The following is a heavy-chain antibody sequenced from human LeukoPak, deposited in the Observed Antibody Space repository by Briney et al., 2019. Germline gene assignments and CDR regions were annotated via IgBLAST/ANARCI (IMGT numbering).Heavy chain of an antibody. D-gene: IGHD3-10*01. CDR3: ARYAYYGSEFFDY. V-gene: IGHV5-51*01. CDR1: GYIFTSYW. Sequence: GESLKIPCKVSGYIFTSYWIGGVRQMRGKGLEWMGIIYPGDSDTRYSPSFQGQVTISADKSISTAYLQWGSLKASDTAMYYCARYAYYGSEFFDYWGQGTLVTVSS. J-gene: IGHJ4*02. CDR2: IYPGDSDT.